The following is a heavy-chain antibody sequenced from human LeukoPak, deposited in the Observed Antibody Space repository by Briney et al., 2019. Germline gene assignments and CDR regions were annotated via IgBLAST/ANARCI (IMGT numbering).Heavy chain of an antibody. Sequence: SVKVSCKASGYTFTSYGISWVRQAPGQGLEWMGGIIPIFGTANYAQKFQGRVTITTDESTSTAYMELSSLRSEDTAVYYCAREGGKDDFWSGYCYFDYWGQGTLVTVSS. V-gene: IGHV1-69*05. CDR1: GYTFTSYG. CDR3: AREGGKDDFWSGYCYFDY. J-gene: IGHJ4*02. CDR2: IIPIFGTA. D-gene: IGHD3-3*01.